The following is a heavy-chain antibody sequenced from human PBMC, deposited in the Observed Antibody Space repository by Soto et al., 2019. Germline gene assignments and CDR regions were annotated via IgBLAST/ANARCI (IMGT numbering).Heavy chain of an antibody. J-gene: IGHJ4*02. CDR3: ARAAREALVRGAYSY. Sequence: ASVKVSCKASGYTFTSYGISWVRQAPGQGLEWMGWISAYNGNTNYVQKFQGRVSMTTDTSRNTAYLELRSLRSDDTAVYYCARAAREALVRGAYSYWGQGTLVTVSS. CDR2: ISAYNGNT. CDR1: GYTFTSYG. D-gene: IGHD5-18*01. V-gene: IGHV1-18*01.